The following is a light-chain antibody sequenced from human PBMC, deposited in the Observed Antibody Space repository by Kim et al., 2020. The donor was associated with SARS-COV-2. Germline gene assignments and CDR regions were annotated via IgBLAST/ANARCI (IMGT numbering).Light chain of an antibody. Sequence: PGERATLSCRASQSVSSYLAWYQQKPGQSPRLLIYDASTRATGIPARFSGGGSGTDFTLTISSLEPEDFAVYYCQQRGNWPLTFGGGTKVDIK. CDR3: QQRGNWPLT. CDR1: QSVSSY. V-gene: IGKV3-11*01. CDR2: DAS. J-gene: IGKJ4*01.